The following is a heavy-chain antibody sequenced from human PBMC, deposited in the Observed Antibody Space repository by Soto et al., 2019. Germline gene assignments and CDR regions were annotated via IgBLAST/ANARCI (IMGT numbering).Heavy chain of an antibody. CDR3: ARVYGDYGQLEYYFDY. V-gene: IGHV4-39*01. D-gene: IGHD4-17*01. CDR1: GGSISSSSYY. CDR2: IYYSGST. Sequence: SETLSLTCTVSGGSISSSSYYWGWIRQPPGKGLEWIGSIYYSGSTYYNPSLKSRVTISVDTSKNQFSLKLSSVTAADTAVYYCARVYGDYGQLEYYFDYWGQGTLVTVSS. J-gene: IGHJ4*02.